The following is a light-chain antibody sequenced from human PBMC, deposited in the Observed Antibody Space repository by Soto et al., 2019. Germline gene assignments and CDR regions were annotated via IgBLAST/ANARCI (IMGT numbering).Light chain of an antibody. V-gene: IGKV1-39*01. Sequence: DIQMPQSPSSLSASVGDRVTITCRASQSISNYLNWYQQKPGKAPKLLIYAASSLQGDVPSRFSGSGSGTDFTLTITSLQPDDFATYYCQQSYSTPLPFGPGTKVDIK. CDR1: QSISNY. J-gene: IGKJ3*01. CDR3: QQSYSTPLP. CDR2: AAS.